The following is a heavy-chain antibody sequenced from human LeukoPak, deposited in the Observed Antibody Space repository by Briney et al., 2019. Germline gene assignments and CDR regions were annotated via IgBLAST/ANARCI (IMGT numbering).Heavy chain of an antibody. CDR1: GGTFSSYA. CDR2: IIPIFGTA. V-gene: IGHV1-69*13. D-gene: IGHD1-1*01. Sequence: SVKVSCKASGGTFSSYAISWVRQAPGQGLEWLGGIIPIFGTANYAQKFQGRVTITADESTSTAYMELSSLRSEDTAVYYCARGPLNWNWELPLFDIWGQGTMVTVSS. J-gene: IGHJ3*02. CDR3: ARGPLNWNWELPLFDI.